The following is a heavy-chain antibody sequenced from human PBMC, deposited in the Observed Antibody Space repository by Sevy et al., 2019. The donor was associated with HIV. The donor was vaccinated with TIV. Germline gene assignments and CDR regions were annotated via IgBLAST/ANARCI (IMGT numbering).Heavy chain of an antibody. V-gene: IGHV3-66*01. CDR2: IYSDGRT. CDR3: ARDRYYDASGYYYYYYGIDV. Sequence: GGSLRLSCAASGLSVSDNYMNWVRQAPGKGLELVSVIYSDGRTYYADSVKGRLTISRDNSKNTLYLHMNNLRPEDTAVYYCARDRYYDASGYYYYYYGIDVRGQGTTVTVSS. D-gene: IGHD3-22*01. J-gene: IGHJ6*02. CDR1: GLSVSDNY.